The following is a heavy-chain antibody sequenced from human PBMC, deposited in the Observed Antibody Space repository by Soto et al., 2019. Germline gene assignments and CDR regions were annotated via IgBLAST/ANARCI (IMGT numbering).Heavy chain of an antibody. D-gene: IGHD7-27*01. V-gene: IGHV1-3*01. CDR1: GYTFTSYS. CDR3: ARGVPGDPQGWFDP. Sequence: GASVKVSCKASGYTFTSYSIQWVRQAPGQGLEWMGWINAASGNTKNSQRFQGRVTFTRDTSASTAYMELSSLRSEDTAVYYCARGVPGDPQGWFDPWGPGTPVTVSS. CDR2: INAASGNT. J-gene: IGHJ5*02.